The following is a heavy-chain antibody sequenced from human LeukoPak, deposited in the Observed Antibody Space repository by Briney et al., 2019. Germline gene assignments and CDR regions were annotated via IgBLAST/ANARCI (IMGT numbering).Heavy chain of an antibody. Sequence: SVKVSCKASGYTFSIFGISWVRQAPGQGLEWMGGIIPIFGTANYAQKFQGRVTITTDESTSTAYMELSSLRSEDTAVYYCARVHYYGSGSSNWFDPWGQGTLVTVSS. J-gene: IGHJ5*02. CDR3: ARVHYYGSGSSNWFDP. D-gene: IGHD3-10*01. CDR1: GYTFSIFG. V-gene: IGHV1-69*05. CDR2: IIPIFGTA.